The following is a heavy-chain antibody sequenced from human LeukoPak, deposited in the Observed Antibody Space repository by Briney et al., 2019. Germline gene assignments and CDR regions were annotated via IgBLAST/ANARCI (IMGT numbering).Heavy chain of an antibody. Sequence: SETLSLTCTVSGGSTSSYYWSWFRQSPGKGLEWIAYFSYARSTSYHPSFRSRVTISIDTSNNRLSLSLSSVTAADAAVYYCGRHQGSSPIATGGVDYWGQGALVTVSA. J-gene: IGHJ4*02. V-gene: IGHV4-59*08. CDR2: FSYARST. D-gene: IGHD6-25*01. CDR1: GGSTSSYY. CDR3: GRHQGSSPIATGGVDY.